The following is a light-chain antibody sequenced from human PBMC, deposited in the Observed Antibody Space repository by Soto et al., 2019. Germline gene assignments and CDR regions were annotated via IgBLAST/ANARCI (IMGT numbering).Light chain of an antibody. J-gene: IGKJ1*01. CDR3: QQSYSTPRT. Sequence: DIQMTQSPSSLSASVGDRVTIXCRAIQSISSYLNWYQQKPGKAPKLLIYAASSLQSGVPSRFSGSGSGTDFTLTISSLQPEDFATYYCQQSYSTPRTFGQGTKVDIK. CDR1: QSISSY. CDR2: AAS. V-gene: IGKV1-39*01.